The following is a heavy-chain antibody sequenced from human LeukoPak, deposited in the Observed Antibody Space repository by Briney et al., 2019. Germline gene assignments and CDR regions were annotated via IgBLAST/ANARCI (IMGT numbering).Heavy chain of an antibody. V-gene: IGHV1-46*01. J-gene: IGHJ5*02. D-gene: IGHD1-26*01. CDR3: ARDNSVGETAWWFDP. Sequence: ASVKVSCKASGYTFTSYDINWVRQAPGQGLEWMAFINPSGSSAAYAQKFQGRLTMTRDMFTSTDYMELTSLTSDDTAVYYCARDNSVGETAWWFDPWGQGTLVTVSS. CDR2: INPSGSSA. CDR1: GYTFTSYD.